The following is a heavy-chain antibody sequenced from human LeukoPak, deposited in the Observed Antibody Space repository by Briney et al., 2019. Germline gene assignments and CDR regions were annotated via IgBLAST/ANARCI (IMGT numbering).Heavy chain of an antibody. J-gene: IGHJ6*02. CDR3: ARDYCSSTSCPDYYYYGMDV. V-gene: IGHV1-2*02. CDR1: GYTFTGYY. D-gene: IGHD2-2*01. CDR2: INPNSGGT. Sequence: ASVKVSCKASGYTFTGYYMHWVRQAPGQGLEWMGWINPNSGGTNYAQKFQGRVTMTRDTSISTAYMELSRLRSGDTAVYYCARDYCSSTSCPDYYYYGMDVWGQGTTVTVSS.